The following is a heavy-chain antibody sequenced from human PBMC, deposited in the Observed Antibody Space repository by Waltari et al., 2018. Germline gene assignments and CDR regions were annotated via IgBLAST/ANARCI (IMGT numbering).Heavy chain of an antibody. CDR2: IYYSGST. J-gene: IGHJ5*02. D-gene: IGHD3-10*01. CDR1: GCSISSGGYY. Sequence: QVQLQESGPGLVKPSQTLSLTCTVSGCSISSGGYYCSWIRQHPGKGLEWVGYIYYSGSTYYNPSLKSRVTISVDTSKNQFSLKLSSVTAADTAVYYCARLWFGELTNWFDPWGQGTLVTVSS. V-gene: IGHV4-31*03. CDR3: ARLWFGELTNWFDP.